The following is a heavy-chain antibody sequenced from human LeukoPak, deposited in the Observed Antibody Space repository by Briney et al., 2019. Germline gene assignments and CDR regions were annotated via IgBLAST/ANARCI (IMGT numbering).Heavy chain of an antibody. V-gene: IGHV4-61*02. CDR3: SIDVVCYSPFDY. J-gene: IGHJ4*02. D-gene: IGHD2-21*02. CDR2: IYTSRTT. CDR1: GGSISSGSYY. Sequence: PSETLSLTCTVSGGSISSGSYYGSWTRQPAGKGLEGIWRIYTSRTTNYNPSLKTRVTISVDTSKYHFSLKLSSVTAADTAVYYCSIDVVCYSPFDYWGQGTLVTVSS.